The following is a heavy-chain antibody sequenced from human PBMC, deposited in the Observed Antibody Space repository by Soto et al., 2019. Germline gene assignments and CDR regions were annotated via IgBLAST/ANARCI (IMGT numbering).Heavy chain of an antibody. V-gene: IGHV1-2*02. D-gene: IGHD6-13*01. CDR3: ARGYYSSSWXXXDY. CDR1: GYTFSGYF. Sequence: QVQLVQSGADVKKPGASVKVSCKTSGYTFSGYFMHWLRQAPGQGLEWMGWMNPNSGGTDYAQNFQGRVSMTWDTSISTAYMELSRLRSDDTAIYYCARGYYSSSWXXXDYWGQGTLVTVSS. J-gene: IGHJ4*02. CDR2: MNPNSGGT.